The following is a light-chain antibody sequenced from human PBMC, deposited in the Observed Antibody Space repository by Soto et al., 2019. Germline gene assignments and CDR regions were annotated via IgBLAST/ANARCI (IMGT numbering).Light chain of an antibody. V-gene: IGKV1-8*01. Sequence: AIRMTQSPSSHSASKGDRLTITCRASPGISSHLAWYQQKPGNAPKLLIXAASTLQRGVPSRFSGSGSGTDFSLTIDCVQAEDFAIYYCEQSYSYEPDGSFRGGSRGDIK. CDR3: EQSYSYEPDGS. CDR2: AAS. CDR1: PGISSH. J-gene: IGKJ3*01.